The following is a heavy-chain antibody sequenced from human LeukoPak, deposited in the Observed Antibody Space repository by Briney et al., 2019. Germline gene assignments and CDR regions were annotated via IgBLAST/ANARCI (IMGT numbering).Heavy chain of an antibody. D-gene: IGHD2-2*01. Sequence: SQTLSLTCTVSGGSISSGSYYWSWIRQPAGKGLEWIGRIYTSRSTNYNPSLKSRVTISGDTSKNQFSLKLSSVTAADTAVYYCAGRGYCSSTSCYDYWGQGTLVTVSS. CDR1: GGSISSGSYY. V-gene: IGHV4-61*02. CDR2: IYTSRST. CDR3: AGRGYCSSTSCYDY. J-gene: IGHJ4*02.